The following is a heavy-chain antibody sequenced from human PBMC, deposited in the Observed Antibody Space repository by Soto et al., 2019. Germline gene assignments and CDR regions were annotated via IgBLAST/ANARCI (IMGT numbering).Heavy chain of an antibody. V-gene: IGHV3-53*01. CDR1: GFTVSSNY. J-gene: IGHJ6*02. Sequence: GGSLRLSCAASGFTVSSNYMSWVRQAQGKGLEWVSVIYSGGSTYYADSVKGRFTISRDNSKNTLYLQMNSLRAEDTAVYYCATCSRITIFGVVPTDYGMDVWGQGTAVTVSS. CDR3: ATCSRITIFGVVPTDYGMDV. D-gene: IGHD3-3*01. CDR2: IYSGGST.